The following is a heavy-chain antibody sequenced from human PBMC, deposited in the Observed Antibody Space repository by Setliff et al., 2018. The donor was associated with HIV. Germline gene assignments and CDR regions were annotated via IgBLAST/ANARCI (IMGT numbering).Heavy chain of an antibody. CDR1: GFTFTTYA. J-gene: IGHJ4*02. Sequence: GASVKVSCKASGFTFTTYAVHWVRQAPGHRPEWMGWINAANGKTRYPQRFEARVTITMDTGASTAYMELNSLRSEDSAVYYCARGVIRGVISQGGLDYWGPGTLVTVSS. CDR2: INAANGKT. CDR3: ARGVIRGVISQGGLDY. D-gene: IGHD3-10*01. V-gene: IGHV1-3*01.